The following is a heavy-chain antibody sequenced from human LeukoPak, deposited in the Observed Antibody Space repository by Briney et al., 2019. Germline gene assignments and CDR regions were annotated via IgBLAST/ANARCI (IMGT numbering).Heavy chain of an antibody. CDR2: IYSSGTT. Sequence: SETLSLTCTVSGASISSYYWSWIRQSPGKGLEWIGYIYSSGTTNYNPSLKSRVTISVDTSKNQFSLKLSSVTAADTAVYYCARGPLQFRFDPWGQGTLVTVSS. CDR1: GASISSYY. D-gene: IGHD4-11*01. CDR3: ARGPLQFRFDP. V-gene: IGHV4-59*01. J-gene: IGHJ5*02.